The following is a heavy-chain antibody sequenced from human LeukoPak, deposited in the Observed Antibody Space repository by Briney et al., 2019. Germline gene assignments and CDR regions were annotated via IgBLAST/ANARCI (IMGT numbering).Heavy chain of an antibody. Sequence: GGSLRLSCAASGFTFSSYGMHWVRQAPGKGLEWVAFIRYDGSNKYYADSVKGRFTISRDNSKNTLYLQMSSLRAEDTAVYYCAKTQWLVKGVGAFDIWGQGTMVTVSS. J-gene: IGHJ3*02. CDR3: AKTQWLVKGVGAFDI. CDR1: GFTFSSYG. D-gene: IGHD6-19*01. V-gene: IGHV3-30*02. CDR2: IRYDGSNK.